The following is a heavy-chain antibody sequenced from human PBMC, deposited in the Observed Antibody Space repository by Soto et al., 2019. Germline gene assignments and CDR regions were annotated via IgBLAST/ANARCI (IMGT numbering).Heavy chain of an antibody. CDR1: GYTFTNYN. V-gene: IGHV1-8*01. J-gene: IGHJ5*02. CDR3: ARCKWGTTLTTGFDP. CDR2: MNPDSGNI. D-gene: IGHD4-4*01. Sequence: QVQLVQSGAEVKKPGASVKVSCNASGYTFTNYNINWVRQATGQGLERMGWMNPDSGNIGYEQKFQGRLSMTRNTSISTAYLELSSLRSDDTAVYYCARCKWGTTLTTGFDPWGQGTLVTVSS.